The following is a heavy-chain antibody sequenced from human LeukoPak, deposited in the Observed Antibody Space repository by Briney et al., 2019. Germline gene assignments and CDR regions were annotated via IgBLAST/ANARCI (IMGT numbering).Heavy chain of an antibody. V-gene: IGHV3-30*04. CDR3: AKDLTPATSPYDILTGYLDY. CDR2: ISYDGSNK. J-gene: IGHJ4*02. CDR1: GFTFSSYA. Sequence: GGSLRLSCAASGFTFSSYAMHWVRQAPGKGLEWVAVISYDGSNKYYADSVKGRFTISRDNSKNTLYLQMNSLRAEDTAVYYCAKDLTPATSPYDILTGYLDYWGQGTLVTVSS. D-gene: IGHD3-9*01.